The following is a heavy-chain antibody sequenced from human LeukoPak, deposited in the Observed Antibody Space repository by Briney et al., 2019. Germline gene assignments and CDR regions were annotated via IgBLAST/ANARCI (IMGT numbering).Heavy chain of an antibody. D-gene: IGHD3-10*01. Sequence: GGSLRLSCAASGFTLSSYWMTWVRQSPGKGLEWVALIKPDGSDKYYVDSVKGRFTISRDNAKNSLYLQMSSLRAEDTAVYYCARGGHRQKEFWGQGTLVTVSS. CDR3: ARGGHRQKEF. J-gene: IGHJ4*02. CDR1: GFTLSSYW. CDR2: IKPDGSDK. V-gene: IGHV3-7*01.